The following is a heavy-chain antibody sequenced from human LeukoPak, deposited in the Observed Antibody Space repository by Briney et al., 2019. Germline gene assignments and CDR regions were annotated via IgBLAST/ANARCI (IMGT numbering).Heavy chain of an antibody. D-gene: IGHD1-26*01. CDR2: IKQAGSEK. CDR1: GFTFSSYW. CDR3: AREGREGYGMDV. V-gene: IGHV3-7*01. Sequence: GGSLRLSCAASGFTFSSYWMSWFRQAPGKGLEWVANIKQAGSEKNYVDSVKGRFTISRDNAKNSLSLQMNSLRAEDTAVYYCAREGREGYGMDVWGQGTTVTVSS. J-gene: IGHJ6*02.